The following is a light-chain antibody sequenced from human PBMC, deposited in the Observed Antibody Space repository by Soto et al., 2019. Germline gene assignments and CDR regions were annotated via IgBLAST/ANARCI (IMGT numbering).Light chain of an antibody. V-gene: IGLV2-8*01. Sequence: QSALTQPPSASGSPGQSVTISCTGTSSDVGGYNYVSWYQQHPGKAPKLMIYEVSKRPSGVPDRFSGSKSGNTASLTVSGLQADDEADDYCSTYAGSNNRYVFGTGTKVTVL. CDR2: EVS. CDR1: SSDVGGYNY. CDR3: STYAGSNNRYV. J-gene: IGLJ1*01.